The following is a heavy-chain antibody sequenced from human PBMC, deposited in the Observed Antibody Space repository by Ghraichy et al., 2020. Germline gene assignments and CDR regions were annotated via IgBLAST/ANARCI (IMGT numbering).Heavy chain of an antibody. D-gene: IGHD1-1*01. J-gene: IGHJ3*02. Sequence: GSLNISCAASGFTFSSYWMSWVRQAPGKGLEWVANIKQDGSEKYYVDSVKGRFTISRDNAKNSLYLQMNSLRAEDTAVYYCARDPTGSDAFDIWGQGTMVTVSS. CDR2: IKQDGSEK. CDR1: GFTFSSYW. CDR3: ARDPTGSDAFDI. V-gene: IGHV3-7*01.